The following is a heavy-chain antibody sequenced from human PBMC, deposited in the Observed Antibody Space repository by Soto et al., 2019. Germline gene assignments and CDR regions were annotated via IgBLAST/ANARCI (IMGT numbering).Heavy chain of an antibody. CDR2: IYWDDDK. V-gene: IGHV2-5*02. Sequence: QITLKESGPTLVKPTQTLTLTCTFSGFSLSTSGLGVGWIRQPPGKALEWLALIYWDDDKRYSPSLKSRLTITKDTSNNQVVLTMTNMDPVDTGTYYCAHRTSRYDSSGIAFDIWGQGTMVTVSS. D-gene: IGHD3-22*01. J-gene: IGHJ3*02. CDR3: AHRTSRYDSSGIAFDI. CDR1: GFSLSTSGLG.